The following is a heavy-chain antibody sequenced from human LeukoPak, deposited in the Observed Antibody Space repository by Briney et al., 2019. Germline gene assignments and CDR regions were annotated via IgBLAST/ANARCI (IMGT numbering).Heavy chain of an antibody. J-gene: IGHJ4*02. Sequence: SQTLSLTCTVSGGSISSGDYYWSWIRQPPGKGLEWIGYIYYSGSTYYNPSLKRRVTISVDTSKNQFSLKLSSVTAADTAVYYCAREPGGLTEKNGVIDYWGQGTLVTVSS. CDR3: AREPGGLTEKNGVIDY. CDR2: IYYSGST. V-gene: IGHV4-30-4*01. CDR1: GGSISSGDYY. D-gene: IGHD4-23*01.